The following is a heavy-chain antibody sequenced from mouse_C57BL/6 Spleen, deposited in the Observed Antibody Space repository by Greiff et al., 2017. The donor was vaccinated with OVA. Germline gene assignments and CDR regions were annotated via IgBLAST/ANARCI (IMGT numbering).Heavy chain of an antibody. D-gene: IGHD1-1*01. CDR1: GYTFTDYE. V-gene: IGHV1-15*01. CDR3: TRPPITTVVATEYFDY. Sequence: QVQLQQSGAELVRPGDSVTLSCKASGYTFTDYEMHWVKQTPVHGLEWIGAIDPETGGTAYNQKFKGKAILTADKSASTAYMELRSLTSEDSAVYYCTRPPITTVVATEYFDYWGQGTTLTVSS. CDR2: IDPETGGT. J-gene: IGHJ2*01.